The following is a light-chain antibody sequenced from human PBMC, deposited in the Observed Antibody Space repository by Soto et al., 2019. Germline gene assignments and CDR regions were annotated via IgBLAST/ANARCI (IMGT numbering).Light chain of an antibody. CDR3: QQYNNSSPSP. CDR2: GAS. CDR1: QSVSSN. J-gene: IGKJ1*01. Sequence: EIVMTQSPATLSVSPGERATLSCRASQSVSSNLAWYQQKPGQTPRLLIYGASTSATGIPARFSGSGSGTEFTLTISSLQSDDFEVYYCQQYNNSSPSPFAQGTKLDIK. V-gene: IGKV3-15*01.